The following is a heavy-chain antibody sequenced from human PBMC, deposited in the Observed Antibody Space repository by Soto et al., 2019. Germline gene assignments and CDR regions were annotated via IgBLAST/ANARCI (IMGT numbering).Heavy chain of an antibody. D-gene: IGHD2-21*01. V-gene: IGHV1-46*03. Sequence: QVHLVQSGAEVKKPGASVKVYCKASGYSLSPYSMHWVRQAPGQGLEWMAIINPNGGSTKNAQKFQGRVTGTSDTSTSTVYIELSRLTAEDTATYYCATYCGGDPCPPGPWKWGQGPMFTVSS. CDR1: GYSLSPYS. CDR2: INPNGGST. J-gene: IGHJ3*01. CDR3: ATYCGGDPCPPGPWK.